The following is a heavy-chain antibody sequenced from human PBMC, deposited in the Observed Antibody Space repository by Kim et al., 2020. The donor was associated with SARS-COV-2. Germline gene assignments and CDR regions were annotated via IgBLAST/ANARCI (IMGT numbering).Heavy chain of an antibody. CDR2: GTA. D-gene: IGHD6-13*01. V-gene: IGHV1-69*01. Sequence: GTANYAQKFQGRVTITADESTSTAYMELSSLRSEDTAVYYCAREYSSPVDWGQGTLVTVSS. CDR3: AREYSSPVD. J-gene: IGHJ4*02.